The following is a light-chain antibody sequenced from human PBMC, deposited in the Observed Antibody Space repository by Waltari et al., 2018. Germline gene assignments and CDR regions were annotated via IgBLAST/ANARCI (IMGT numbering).Light chain of an antibody. CDR3: QQYNSYSLLT. V-gene: IGKV1-5*03. Sequence: DIQMTQSPSTLSASVGDRVTITCRASQSISNWLAWYQQKPGKDPKLLIYKASTLESGVPSRFSGSGSETEFTLTISSLQPDDFATYYFQQYNSYSLLTFGGGTKVEIK. J-gene: IGKJ4*01. CDR1: QSISNW. CDR2: KAS.